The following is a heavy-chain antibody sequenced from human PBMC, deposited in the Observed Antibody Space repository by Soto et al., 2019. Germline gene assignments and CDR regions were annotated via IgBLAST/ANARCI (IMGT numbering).Heavy chain of an antibody. CDR3: ASAVSSSSRFDY. CDR1: GGTFSSYT. Sequence: ASVKVSCKASGGTFSSYTISWVRQAPGQGLEWMGRIIPILGIANYAQKFQGRVTITADKSTSTAYMELSSLRSEDKAVYYCASAVSSSSRFDYLGNCPLVTVSS. J-gene: IGHJ4*01. V-gene: IGHV1-69*02. CDR2: IIPILGIA. D-gene: IGHD6-6*01.